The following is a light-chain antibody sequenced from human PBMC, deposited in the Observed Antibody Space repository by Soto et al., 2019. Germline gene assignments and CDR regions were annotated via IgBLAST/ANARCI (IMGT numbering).Light chain of an antibody. Sequence: DIQMTQSPSTLSASVGDRVTITCRASQSISSWLAWYQQKPGKAPKLLIYDASSLESGVPSRFSGSGSGTEFTHTISSLQRDDFATYECQQYNSYPWTFGEGTKVEIK. V-gene: IGKV1-5*01. CDR1: QSISSW. CDR2: DAS. J-gene: IGKJ1*01. CDR3: QQYNSYPWT.